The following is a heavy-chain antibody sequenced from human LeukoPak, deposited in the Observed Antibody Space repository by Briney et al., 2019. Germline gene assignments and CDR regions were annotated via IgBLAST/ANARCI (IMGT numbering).Heavy chain of an antibody. CDR1: GFTFSSYA. CDR3: ARDSVYNSGWFESFFDY. D-gene: IGHD6-19*01. CDR2: FSGSGGST. Sequence: GGSLRLSCAASGFTFSSYAMSWVRQAPGKGLECISGFSGSGGSTYYADSVKGRFTISRDNSKNTLYLQMNSLRSEDTALYYCARDSVYNSGWFESFFDYWGQGTLVTVSS. V-gene: IGHV3-23*01. J-gene: IGHJ4*02.